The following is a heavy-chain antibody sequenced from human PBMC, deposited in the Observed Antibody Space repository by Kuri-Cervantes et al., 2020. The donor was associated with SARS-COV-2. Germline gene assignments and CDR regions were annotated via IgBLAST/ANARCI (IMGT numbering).Heavy chain of an antibody. CDR3: AREGSCSSTSCPSDY. CDR2: IIPIFGTA. Sequence: SVKVSCKASGGTLSSYAISWVRQAPGQGLEWMGGIIPIFGTANYAQKFRGRVTITADKSTSTAYMELSSLRSEDTAVYCCAREGSCSSTSCPSDYWGQGTLVTVSS. D-gene: IGHD2-2*01. J-gene: IGHJ4*02. CDR1: GGTLSSYA. V-gene: IGHV1-69*06.